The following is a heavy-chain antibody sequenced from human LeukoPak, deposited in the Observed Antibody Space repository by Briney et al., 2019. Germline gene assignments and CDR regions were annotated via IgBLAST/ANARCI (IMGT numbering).Heavy chain of an antibody. V-gene: IGHV3-13*01. D-gene: IGHD3-9*01. CDR3: ARDLVDILTGYHYGMDV. Sequence: GGSLRLSCAASGFTFSSYDMHWVRQATGKGLEWVSAICTAGDTYYPGSVKGRFTISRENAKNSLYLQMNSLRAGDTAVYYCARDLVDILTGYHYGMDVWGQGTTVTVPS. CDR1: GFTFSSYD. CDR2: ICTAGDT. J-gene: IGHJ6*02.